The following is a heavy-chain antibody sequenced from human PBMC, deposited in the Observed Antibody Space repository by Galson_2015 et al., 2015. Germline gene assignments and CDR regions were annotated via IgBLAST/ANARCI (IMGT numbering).Heavy chain of an antibody. J-gene: IGHJ6*02. V-gene: IGHV3-48*04. CDR3: ARAERNGMDV. CDR1: GLTFSIYS. CDR2: ISGRGNTI. D-gene: IGHD1-1*01. Sequence: SLRLSCAASGLTFSIYSMNWVRQAPGKGLEWVSYISGRGNTIYYADSVKGRFTISRDNAKNTLYLQMNSLRAEDTAVYYCARAERNGMDVWGQGTTVTVSS.